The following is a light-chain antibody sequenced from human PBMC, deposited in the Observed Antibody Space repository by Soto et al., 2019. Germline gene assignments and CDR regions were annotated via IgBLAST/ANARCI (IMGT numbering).Light chain of an antibody. Sequence: QSVLTQPASVSGSPGQSITISCTGTSSDVGGYNYVSWYQQHPGKAPKLMIYEVSNRPSGVSNRFSGSKSGNTASLTISGLQAEDEADYYCSSYTTRSTPPYVFGTGTKVTVL. J-gene: IGLJ1*01. CDR3: SSYTTRSTPPYV. V-gene: IGLV2-14*03. CDR2: EVS. CDR1: SSDVGGYNY.